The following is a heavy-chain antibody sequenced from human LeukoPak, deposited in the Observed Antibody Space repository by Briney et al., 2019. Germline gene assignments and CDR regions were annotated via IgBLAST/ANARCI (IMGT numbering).Heavy chain of an antibody. V-gene: IGHV3-15*01. CDR1: GFTFSNAW. Sequence: PGGSLRLSCAASGFTFSNAWMSWVRQAPGKGLEWVGRIKSKTDGGTTDYAAPVKGRFTISRDDSKNTLYLQMNSLKTEDTAVYYRTTVGPYYGSGSYSDWGQGTLVTVSS. CDR3: TTVGPYYGSGSYSD. J-gene: IGHJ4*02. D-gene: IGHD3-10*01. CDR2: IKSKTDGGTT.